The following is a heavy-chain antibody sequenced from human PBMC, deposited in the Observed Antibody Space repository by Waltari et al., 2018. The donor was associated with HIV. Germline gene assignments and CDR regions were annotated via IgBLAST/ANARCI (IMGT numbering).Heavy chain of an antibody. Sequence: QVQLVQSGAAVKKPGASVKVSCKASGYTFTGYYMHWVRQAPGQGLEWMGWINPNSGGTNYAQKFQGRVTMTRDTSISTAYMELSRLKSDDTAVYYCARPPSRAYGDFNFDYWGQGTLVTVSS. D-gene: IGHD4-17*01. J-gene: IGHJ4*02. CDR3: ARPPSRAYGDFNFDY. CDR1: GYTFTGYY. CDR2: INPNSGGT. V-gene: IGHV1-2*02.